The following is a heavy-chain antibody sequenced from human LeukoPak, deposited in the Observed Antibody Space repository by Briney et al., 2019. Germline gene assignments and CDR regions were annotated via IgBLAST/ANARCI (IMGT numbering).Heavy chain of an antibody. D-gene: IGHD3-9*01. CDR3: ARVNYDILTGYLGGLDY. V-gene: IGHV4-34*01. CDR1: GGSFSGYY. Sequence: PSETLSPTCAVYGGSFSGYYWSWIRQPPGKGLEWIGEINHSGSTNYNPSLKSRVTISVDTSKNQFSLKLSSVTAADTAVYYCARVNYDILTGYLGGLDYWGQGTLVTVSS. CDR2: INHSGST. J-gene: IGHJ4*02.